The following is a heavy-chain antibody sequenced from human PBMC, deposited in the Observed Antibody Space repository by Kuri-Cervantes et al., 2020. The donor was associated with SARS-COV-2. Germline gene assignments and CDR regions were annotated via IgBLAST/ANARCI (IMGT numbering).Heavy chain of an antibody. V-gene: IGHV3-30*18. D-gene: IGHD3-10*01. CDR3: AKPGSVRGIIREDHYGLDV. J-gene: IGHJ6*02. CDR2: ISHDGRDT. CDR1: EFNFRYYG. Sequence: GESLKISCVASEFNFRYYGMYWVRQAPGKGLEWLAVISHDGRDTYHGDSVKGRFTISRDNSKNTLYLQMNSLRPEDTGVYYCAKPGSVRGIIREDHYGLDVWGQGTTVTVSS.